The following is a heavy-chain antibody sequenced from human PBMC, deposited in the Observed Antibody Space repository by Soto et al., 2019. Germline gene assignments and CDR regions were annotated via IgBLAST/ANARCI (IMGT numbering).Heavy chain of an antibody. CDR1: GFAVSSKY. Sequence: EVQLVESGGGLIQPGGSLRLSCAASGFAVSSKYMTWVRQAPGKGLEWVSVIYGGGTTYYADSVKGRFTISRDPSKNALYLQMNSLSSEGTAGYDCVPTSGWPGFEFWGQGTLVTVSS. CDR3: VPTSGWPGFEF. J-gene: IGHJ4*02. V-gene: IGHV3-53*01. CDR2: IYGGGTT. D-gene: IGHD6-19*01.